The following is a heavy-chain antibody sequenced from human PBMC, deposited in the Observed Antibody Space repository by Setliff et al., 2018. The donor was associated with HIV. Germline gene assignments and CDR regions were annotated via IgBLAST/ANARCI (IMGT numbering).Heavy chain of an antibody. D-gene: IGHD3-16*01. CDR2: ISGSGGST. V-gene: IGHV3-23*01. CDR3: AKDYTPTFWEYNWFDV. J-gene: IGHJ5*02. CDR1: GFTFSSYA. Sequence: GGSLRLSCAASGFTFSSYAMSWVRQAPGKGLEWVSAISGSGGSTYYADSVKGRFTISRDNSRDTLYLEMNNLRAEDTALYYCAKDYTPTFWEYNWFDVWGQGTQVTVSS.